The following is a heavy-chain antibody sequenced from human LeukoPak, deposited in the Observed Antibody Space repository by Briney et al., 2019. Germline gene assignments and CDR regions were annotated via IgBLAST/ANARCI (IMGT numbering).Heavy chain of an antibody. J-gene: IGHJ6*02. CDR1: GFTFSSYS. Sequence: GGSLRLSCAASGFTFSSYSMNWVRQAPGKGLEWVSYISSSSSTIYYADSVKGRFTTSRDNAKNSLYLQMNSLRAEDTAVYYCARDPYYDFWGGYSPYGMDVWGQGTTVTVSS. V-gene: IGHV3-48*01. D-gene: IGHD3-3*01. CDR2: ISSSSSTI. CDR3: ARDPYYDFWGGYSPYGMDV.